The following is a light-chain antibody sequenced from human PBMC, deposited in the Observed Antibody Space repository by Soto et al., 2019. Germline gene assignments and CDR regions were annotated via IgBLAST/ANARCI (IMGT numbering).Light chain of an antibody. CDR3: SSYTTSNTRQIV. Sequence: QSVLTKPASLYGFPGQSINISCTGTSSDVGGYNYVSWYQHHPGKAPKLIIYDVSNRPSGVSNPFSGSKSGSTASLTISGLQPEDEADYYCSSYTTSNTRQIVFGTGTKVTVL. CDR2: DVS. CDR1: SSDVGGYNY. J-gene: IGLJ1*01. V-gene: IGLV2-14*03.